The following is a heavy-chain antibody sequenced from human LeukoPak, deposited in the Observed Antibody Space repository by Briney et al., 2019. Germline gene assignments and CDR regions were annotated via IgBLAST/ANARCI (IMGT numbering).Heavy chain of an antibody. J-gene: IGHJ6*03. Sequence: GGSLRLSCAGSGFTFSTYSIKWVRQAPGKGLEWVSHIGGSGSFIYYADSVKGRFTISRDNAKNSVYLQMNSLRDEDTAVYFCARLLATWDYYYMDVWGKGTTVTVSS. CDR2: IGGSGSFI. CDR3: ARLLATWDYYYMDV. V-gene: IGHV3-48*02. CDR1: GFTFSTYS. D-gene: IGHD3-3*02.